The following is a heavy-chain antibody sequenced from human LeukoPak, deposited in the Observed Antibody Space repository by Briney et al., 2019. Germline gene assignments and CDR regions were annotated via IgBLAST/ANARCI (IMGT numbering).Heavy chain of an antibody. J-gene: IGHJ4*02. Sequence: PSETLSLTCTVSGDSISSYYWSWIRQPPGKGLEWIGCICNSGSPNYNPSLKSRVTISGDTSGNQFSLRLSSVTAADTAVYFCARRNYGDYDHYFDFWGQGILVTVSS. V-gene: IGHV4-59*08. CDR2: ICNSGSP. CDR3: ARRNYGDYDHYFDF. D-gene: IGHD4-17*01. CDR1: GDSISSYY.